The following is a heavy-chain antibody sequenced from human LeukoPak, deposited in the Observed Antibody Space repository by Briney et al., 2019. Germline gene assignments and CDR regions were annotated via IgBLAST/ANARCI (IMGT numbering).Heavy chain of an antibody. CDR3: AKDSAFYYIDV. CDR1: GFTFNNYG. J-gene: IGHJ6*03. Sequence: GGSLRLSCAASGFTFNNYGMHWVRQAPGKGLEWVAFIRYNGNNQYYADSVKGRFTISRDNSKNTLYLQMNSLKGDDTAGYYCAKDSAFYYIDVWGKGTTVIISS. CDR2: IRYNGNNQ. D-gene: IGHD3-10*01. V-gene: IGHV3-30*02.